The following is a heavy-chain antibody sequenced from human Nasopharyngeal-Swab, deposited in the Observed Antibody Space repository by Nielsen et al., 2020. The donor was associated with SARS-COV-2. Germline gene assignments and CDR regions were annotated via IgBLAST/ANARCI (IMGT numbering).Heavy chain of an antibody. CDR2: ISSSSSYI. CDR3: ARGMTTVVTLDWFDP. Sequence: GGSLRLSCAASGFTFSSYSMNWVRQAPGKGLEWVSSISSSSSYIYYADSVKGRFTISRDNAKNSLYLQMNSLRAEDTAVYYCARGMTTVVTLDWFDPWGQGTLVTVSS. D-gene: IGHD4-23*01. J-gene: IGHJ5*02. V-gene: IGHV3-21*01. CDR1: GFTFSSYS.